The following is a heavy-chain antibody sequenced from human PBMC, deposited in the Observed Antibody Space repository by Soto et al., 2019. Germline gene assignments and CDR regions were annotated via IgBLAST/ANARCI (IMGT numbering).Heavy chain of an antibody. V-gene: IGHV4-4*02. CDR1: GGSIRSNNW. CDR2: IFHSGST. CDR3: ARVFSGSYSDY. Sequence: QVQLQESGPGLVKHSGTLSLTCAVSGGSIRSNNWWSWVRQPPGKGLEWIGEIFHSGSTNYNPSLKTRVTISVDKSKNQLSLKLSSVTAADTAVYYCARVFSGSYSDYWGQGTLVTVSS. D-gene: IGHD1-26*01. J-gene: IGHJ4*02.